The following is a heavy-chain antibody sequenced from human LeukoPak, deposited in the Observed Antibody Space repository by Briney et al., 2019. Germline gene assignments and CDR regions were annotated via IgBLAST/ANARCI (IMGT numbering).Heavy chain of an antibody. Sequence: PGGSLRLSCAASGFTFSSYAMHWVRQAPGKGIEWVAVISYDGSNKYYADSVKGRFTISRDNSKNTLYLQMNSLRAEDTAVYYCARDHTQITIFGVGTYMDVWGKGTTVTVSS. CDR3: ARDHTQITIFGVGTYMDV. D-gene: IGHD3-3*01. V-gene: IGHV3-30*01. J-gene: IGHJ6*03. CDR2: ISYDGSNK. CDR1: GFTFSSYA.